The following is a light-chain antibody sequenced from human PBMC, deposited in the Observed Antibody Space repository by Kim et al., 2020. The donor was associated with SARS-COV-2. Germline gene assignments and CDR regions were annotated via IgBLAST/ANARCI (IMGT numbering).Light chain of an antibody. Sequence: ASVKLTCTLTSGHSSYTIAWHQQQPEKGPRYLMKLNSDGSHTKGDGITDRFSGSSSGAERYLTISSLQSEDEADYYCQTWDTGIQVFGGGTKLTVL. V-gene: IGLV4-69*02. CDR1: SGHSSYT. CDR2: LNSDGSH. CDR3: QTWDTGIQV. J-gene: IGLJ3*02.